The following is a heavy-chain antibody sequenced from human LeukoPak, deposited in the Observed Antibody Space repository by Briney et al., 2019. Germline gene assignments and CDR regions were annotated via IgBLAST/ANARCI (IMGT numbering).Heavy chain of an antibody. CDR2: IKSKTDGGTT. CDR1: GFTFSNTW. Sequence: PGGSLRLSCAASGFTFSNTWMSWVRQAPGKGLEWVGRIKSKTDGGTTDYAAPVKGRFTISRDDSKNTLYLQMNSLKTEDTAVYYCTTDPPYSRGNDYWGQGTLVTVSS. CDR3: TTDPPYSRGNDY. J-gene: IGHJ4*02. D-gene: IGHD6-13*01. V-gene: IGHV3-15*01.